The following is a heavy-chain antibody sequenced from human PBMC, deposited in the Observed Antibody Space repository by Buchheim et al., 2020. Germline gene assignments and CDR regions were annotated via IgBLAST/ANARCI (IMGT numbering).Heavy chain of an antibody. CDR1: GFTFSSYW. J-gene: IGHJ5*02. CDR3: AREIPGIAAFDQDWFDP. CDR2: IKQDGSEK. D-gene: IGHD6-13*01. V-gene: IGHV3-7*01. Sequence: EVQLVESGGGLVQPGGSLRLSCAASGFTFSSYWMSWVRQAPGKGLEWVANIKQDGSEKYYVDSVKGRFTISRDNAKNSLYLQMNSLRAEDTAVYYCAREIPGIAAFDQDWFDPWGQGTL.